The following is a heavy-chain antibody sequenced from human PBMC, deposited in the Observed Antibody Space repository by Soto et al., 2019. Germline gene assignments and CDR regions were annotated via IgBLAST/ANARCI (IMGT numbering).Heavy chain of an antibody. CDR2: IYYSGSA. Sequence: SETLSLTCSVSGASISRGAYYWSWIRQHPGKGLEWIGNIYYSGSAYYNPSLKSRVAISVDTSQNQFSLRLSSVTAADTAVYYCARGVLANWGPENWFDPWGQGTLVTVSS. CDR1: GASISRGAYY. V-gene: IGHV4-31*03. CDR3: ARGVLANWGPENWFDP. D-gene: IGHD7-27*01. J-gene: IGHJ5*02.